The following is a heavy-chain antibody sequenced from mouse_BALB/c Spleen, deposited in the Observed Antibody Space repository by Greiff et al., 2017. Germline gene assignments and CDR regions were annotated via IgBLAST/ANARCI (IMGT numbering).Heavy chain of an antibody. CDR3: ARWRGLRDYAMDY. V-gene: IGHV2-4-1*01. CDR1: GFSLTSYG. J-gene: IGHJ4*01. D-gene: IGHD2-4*01. Sequence: QVQLKESGPGLVQPSQSLSITCTVSGFSLTSYGVHWVRQSPGKGLEWLGVIWSGGSTDYNAAFISRLSISKDNSKSHVFFKMNSLQADDTAIYYCARWRGLRDYAMDYWGQGTSVTVSS. CDR2: IWSGGST.